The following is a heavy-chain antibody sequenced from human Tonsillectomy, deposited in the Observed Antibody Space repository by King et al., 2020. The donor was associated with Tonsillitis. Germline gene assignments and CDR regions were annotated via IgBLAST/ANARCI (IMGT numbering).Heavy chain of an antibody. J-gene: IGHJ4*02. CDR2: ISPCSTTI. V-gene: IGHV3-48*01. D-gene: IGHD5-12*01. CDR3: ARDGWM. Sequence: VQLVESGGGLVQPGESLRLSCEGSGFPFSTYKFNWVRQAPGEGLEGISYISPCSTTIQYADSVKGRFTISRDDAKNSVFLQMNSLRAEDTAVYYCARDGWMGGQGTLVTVAS. CDR1: GFPFSTYK.